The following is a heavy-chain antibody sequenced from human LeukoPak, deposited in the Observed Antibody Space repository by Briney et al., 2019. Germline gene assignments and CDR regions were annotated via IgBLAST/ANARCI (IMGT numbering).Heavy chain of an antibody. D-gene: IGHD3-3*01. V-gene: IGHV3-23*01. Sequence: GGSLRLSCAASGFTFSSYAMSWVRQAPGKGLEWVSVISGSGGSTYYADSVKGRFTISRDNSENTLYLQMNSLRADDTAVYYCAKEGSMVFGVNWGQGTLVTVSS. CDR2: ISGSGGST. CDR3: AKEGSMVFGVN. CDR1: GFTFSSYA. J-gene: IGHJ4*02.